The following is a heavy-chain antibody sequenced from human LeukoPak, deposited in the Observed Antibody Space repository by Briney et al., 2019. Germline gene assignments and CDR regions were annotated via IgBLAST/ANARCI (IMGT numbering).Heavy chain of an antibody. J-gene: IGHJ5*02. CDR1: GYTFTGYY. V-gene: IGHV1-2*02. CDR2: INPNSGGT. Sequence: ASVKVSCKASGYTFTGYYMHWVRQAPGQGLEWMGWINPNSGGTNYAQKFQGRVTMTRDTSISTAYMELSRLRPDDTAVYYCARARAYGSGNWFDPWGQGTLVTVSS. CDR3: ARARAYGSGNWFDP. D-gene: IGHD3-10*01.